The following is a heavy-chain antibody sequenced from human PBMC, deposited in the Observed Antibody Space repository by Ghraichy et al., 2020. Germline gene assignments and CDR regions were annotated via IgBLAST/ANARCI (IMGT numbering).Heavy chain of an antibody. V-gene: IGHV4-39*07. CDR2: IYYSGST. Sequence: SETLSLTCTVSGGSISSSSYYWGWIRQPPGKGLEWIGSIYYSGSTYYNPSLKSRVTISVDTSKNQFSLKLSSVTAADTAVYYCARQDGYTVDYWGQGTLVTVSS. J-gene: IGHJ4*02. CDR1: GGSISSSSYY. D-gene: IGHD6-13*01. CDR3: ARQDGYTVDY.